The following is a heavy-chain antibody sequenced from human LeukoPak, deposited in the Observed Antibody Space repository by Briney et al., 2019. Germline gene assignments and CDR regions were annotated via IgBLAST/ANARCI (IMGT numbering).Heavy chain of an antibody. D-gene: IGHD6-13*01. CDR2: INWNGGST. Sequence: GGSLRLSCAASGFTFDDYGMSWVRQAPGKGLEWVPGINWNGGSTGYADSVKGRFTISRDNAKNSLYLQMNSLRAEDTALYYCARRSAAGTTYDYWGQGTLVTVSS. V-gene: IGHV3-20*04. CDR1: GFTFDDYG. J-gene: IGHJ4*02. CDR3: ARRSAAGTTYDY.